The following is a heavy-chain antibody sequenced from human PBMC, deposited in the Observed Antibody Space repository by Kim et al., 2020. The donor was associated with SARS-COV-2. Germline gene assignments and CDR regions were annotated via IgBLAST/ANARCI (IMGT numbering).Heavy chain of an antibody. CDR3: ARRKCVAARPYCNYDAFDI. D-gene: IGHD6-6*01. V-gene: IGHV1-46*01. Sequence: ASVKVSCKASGYTFTSYYMHWVRQAPGQGLEWMGIINPSGGSTSYAQKFQGRVTMTRDTSTSTVYMELSSLRSEDTAVYYCARRKCVAARPYCNYDAFDIWGQGTMVTVSS. CDR1: GYTFTSYY. J-gene: IGHJ3*02. CDR2: INPSGGST.